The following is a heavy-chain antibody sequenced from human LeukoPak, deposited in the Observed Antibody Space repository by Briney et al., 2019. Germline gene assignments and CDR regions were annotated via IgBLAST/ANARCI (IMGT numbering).Heavy chain of an antibody. D-gene: IGHD3-3*01. CDR1: GFSFGDYA. V-gene: IGHV3-49*04. CDR2: IRSKTYGGTR. J-gene: IGHJ4*02. CDR3: TRATRVSVFGVQYYFDF. Sequence: GGSLRLSCSPSGFSFGDYAMTWVRQAPGKGLEWLTFIRSKTYGGTRDYAASVKGRFTVSRDDSKSVAYLQMDSLNPDDTAVYYCTRATRVSVFGVQYYFDFWGQGTVVTVSS.